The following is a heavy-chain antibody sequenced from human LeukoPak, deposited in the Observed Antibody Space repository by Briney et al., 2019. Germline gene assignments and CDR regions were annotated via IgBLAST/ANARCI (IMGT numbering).Heavy chain of an antibody. CDR3: ARAPDGVWNLRWGAFDI. CDR1: GYSFTSYW. Sequence: GESLKISCKVSGYSFTSYWIGWARQMPGKGLEWMGIIYPGDSDIRYSPSLQGQVTISADKSISTAYLQWSSLKASDTAMYYCARAPDGVWNLRWGAFDIWGQGTMVTVSS. J-gene: IGHJ3*02. V-gene: IGHV5-51*01. D-gene: IGHD1-1*01. CDR2: IYPGDSDI.